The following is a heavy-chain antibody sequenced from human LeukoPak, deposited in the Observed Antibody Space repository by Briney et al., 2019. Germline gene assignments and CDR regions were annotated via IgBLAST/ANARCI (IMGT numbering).Heavy chain of an antibody. V-gene: IGHV1-8*01. CDR1: GYTFTNYD. CDR2: MNPNSGST. J-gene: IGHJ4*02. CDR3: ARQTYDFWSGYYTGPFDY. Sequence: GASVKVSCKASGYTFTNYDFNWMRQATGQGLEWMGWMNPNSGSTGYAQKFQGRVTMTRDTSISTAYMELSSLTSEDTAVYYCARQTYDFWSGYYTGPFDYWGQGTLVTVSS. D-gene: IGHD3-3*01.